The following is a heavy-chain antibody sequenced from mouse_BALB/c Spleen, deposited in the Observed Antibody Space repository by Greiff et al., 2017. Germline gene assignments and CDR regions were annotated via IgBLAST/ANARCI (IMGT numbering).Heavy chain of an antibody. CDR2: ISYDGSN. CDR3: ARENYGNYSWFAY. D-gene: IGHD2-1*01. CDR1: GYSITSGYY. V-gene: IGHV3-6*02. Sequence: EVKLMESGPGLVKPSQSLSLTCSVTGYSITSGYYWNWIRQFPGNKLEWMGYISYDGSNNYNPSLKNRISITRDTYKNQFFLKLNSVTTEDTATYYCARENYGNYSWFAYWGQGTLVTVSA. J-gene: IGHJ3*01.